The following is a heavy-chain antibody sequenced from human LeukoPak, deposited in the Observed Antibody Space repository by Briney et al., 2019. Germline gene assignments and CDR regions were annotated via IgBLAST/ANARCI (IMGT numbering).Heavy chain of an antibody. V-gene: IGHV3-13*01. CDR1: GFSISTYD. CDR2: IVTAGDT. J-gene: IGHJ6*02. D-gene: IGHD2-2*01. CDR3: ARAGKEYQFHGMDV. Sequence: GGALRLSCVASGFSISTYDMFWVRQPTGKGLEWVSVIVTAGDTYYPDSVKDRFTISRDNVRNSLYLQMINLRAGDTAIYYCARAGKEYQFHGMDVWGQGSTVTVSS.